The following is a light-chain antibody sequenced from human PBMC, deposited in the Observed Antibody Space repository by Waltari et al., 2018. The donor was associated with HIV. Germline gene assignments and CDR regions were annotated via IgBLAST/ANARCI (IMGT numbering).Light chain of an antibody. Sequence: QSVLTQPPSVSAAPGQKVTISCSGSGSNIGNNSVSWYQHLPGTAPKVIIYDINQRLSGIPDRFSGSKSGTSATLGITGLQTGDEADYYCGTWDTNLNVLAFGGGTRLTVL. CDR1: GSNIGNNS. V-gene: IGLV1-51*01. J-gene: IGLJ2*01. CDR3: GTWDTNLNVLA. CDR2: DIN.